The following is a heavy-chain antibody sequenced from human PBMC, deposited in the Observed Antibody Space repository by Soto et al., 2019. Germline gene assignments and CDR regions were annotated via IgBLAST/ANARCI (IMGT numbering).Heavy chain of an antibody. J-gene: IGHJ6*02. CDR3: ARGGRSTIFGVVIMLHYYYGMDV. V-gene: IGHV4-34*01. CDR1: GGSFSGYY. Sequence: SETLYLTRAVYGGSFSGYYWSWVRQPPGKGLEWIGEINHSGSTNYNPSLKSRVTIAVDTSKHQFSLKLSSVTAADTAVYYCARGGRSTIFGVVIMLHYYYGMDVWGQGTTVTVSS. D-gene: IGHD3-3*01. CDR2: INHSGST.